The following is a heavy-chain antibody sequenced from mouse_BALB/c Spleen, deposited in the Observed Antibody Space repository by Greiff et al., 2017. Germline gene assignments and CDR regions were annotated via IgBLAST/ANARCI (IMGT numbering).Heavy chain of an antibody. V-gene: IGHV3-5*02. CDR2: IYYSGTI. J-gene: IGHJ3*01. CDR3: ARDDGSSYTFAY. CDR1: GISITTGNYR. Sequence: EVKLEESGPGLVKPSQTVSLTCTVTGISITTGNYRWSWIRQFPGNKLEWIGYIYYSGTITYNPSLTSRTTITRDTSKNQFFLEMNSLTAEDTATYYCARDDGSSYTFAYWGQGTLVTVSA. D-gene: IGHD1-1*01.